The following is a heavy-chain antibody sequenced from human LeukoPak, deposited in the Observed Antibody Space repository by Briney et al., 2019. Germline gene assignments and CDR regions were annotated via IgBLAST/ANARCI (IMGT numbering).Heavy chain of an antibody. CDR2: INHSGST. J-gene: IGHJ4*02. CDR3: ARGYLRGY. V-gene: IGHV4-34*01. Sequence: PSETLSLTCAVYGGSFSGYYWSWIRQPPGKGLEWIGEINHSGSTNYNPSLKSRVTISVDTSKNQFSLKLSSVTAADTAVYYCARGYLRGYWGQGTLVTVSS. CDR1: GGSFSGYY.